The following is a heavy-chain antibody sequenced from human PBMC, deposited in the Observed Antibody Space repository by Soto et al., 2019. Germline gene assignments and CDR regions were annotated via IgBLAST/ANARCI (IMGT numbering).Heavy chain of an antibody. V-gene: IGHV1-69*13. CDR3: ARSNSGDTAMVYWYFDL. D-gene: IGHD5-18*01. Sequence: SVKVSCKASGGTFSSYAISWVRQAPGQGLEWMGGIIPIFGTANYAQKFQGRVTITADESTSTAYMELSSLRSEDTAVYYCARSNSGDTAMVYWYFDLWGRGTLVTVPQ. CDR2: IIPIFGTA. J-gene: IGHJ2*01. CDR1: GGTFSSYA.